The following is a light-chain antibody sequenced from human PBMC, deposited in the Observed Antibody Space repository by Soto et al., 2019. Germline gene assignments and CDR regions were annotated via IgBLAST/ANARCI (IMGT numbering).Light chain of an antibody. CDR1: QSVSSY. CDR3: QQRGSWPLT. J-gene: IGKJ4*01. CDR2: DAS. Sequence: EIVLTQSPATLSLSPGERATLSCRASQSVSSYLAWYRQKPGQAPRLLIYDASNRAAGIPSRFSGSGSGTDFTLTISSLEPEDFAAYYCQQRGSWPLTFGGGTRVDIK. V-gene: IGKV3-11*01.